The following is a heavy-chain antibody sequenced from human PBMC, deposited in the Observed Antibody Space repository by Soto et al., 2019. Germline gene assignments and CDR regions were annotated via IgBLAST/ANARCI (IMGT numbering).Heavy chain of an antibody. CDR3: ARGHRVQRVWATRQYFQH. V-gene: IGHV4-34*01. D-gene: IGHD2-8*01. CDR2: INHSGST. Sequence: PSETLSLSCTVDGGSFSCYYWRWIRQPAGKGREWIGEINHSGSTNYNPSLKSRVTISVDTSKNQFSLKLSAVTAADTAVYYCARGHRVQRVWATRQYFQHGGKCT. J-gene: IGHJ1*01. CDR1: GGSFSCYY.